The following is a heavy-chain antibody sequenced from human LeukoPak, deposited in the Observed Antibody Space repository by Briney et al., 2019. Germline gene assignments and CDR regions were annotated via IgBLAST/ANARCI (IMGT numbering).Heavy chain of an antibody. J-gene: IGHJ6*03. CDR1: GFTFSSYG. D-gene: IGHD5-18*01. Sequence: RGSLRLSCAASGFTFSSYGMHWVRQAPGKGLEWVAFIRYDGSNKYYADSVKGRFTISRDNSKNTLYLQMNSLRAEDTAVYYCAKSVDTAILYYYYYMDVWGKGTTVTVSS. V-gene: IGHV3-30*02. CDR3: AKSVDTAILYYYYYMDV. CDR2: IRYDGSNK.